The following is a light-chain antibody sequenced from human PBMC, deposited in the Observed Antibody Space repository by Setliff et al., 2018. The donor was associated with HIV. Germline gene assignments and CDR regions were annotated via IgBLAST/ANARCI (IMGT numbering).Light chain of an antibody. Sequence: QSALTQPASMPGSPGQSITISCTGTSDDVGASNYVSWYQQHPGKAPKLTIYEVKVRPSRVSDRFSGSKSANTASLTISGLQAEDEADYYCLSYTGSDTFVFGSGTKVTVL. CDR1: SDDVGASNY. J-gene: IGLJ1*01. CDR2: EVK. CDR3: LSYTGSDTFV. V-gene: IGLV2-14*01.